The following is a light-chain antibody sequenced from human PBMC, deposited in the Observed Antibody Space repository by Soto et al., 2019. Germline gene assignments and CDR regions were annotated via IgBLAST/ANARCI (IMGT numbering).Light chain of an antibody. V-gene: IGKV1-5*01. J-gene: IGKJ1*01. CDR1: QSISNM. CDR3: QHYGGTWA. CDR2: AAS. Sequence: IQMTQSPSTLTASVGDRVTITCRASQSISNMLACYQQKPVKAPKLLISAASNLESGVPSMFSGSGSGTEFIITISRLQADVFTTYYWQHYGGTWAFGQGTKVDI.